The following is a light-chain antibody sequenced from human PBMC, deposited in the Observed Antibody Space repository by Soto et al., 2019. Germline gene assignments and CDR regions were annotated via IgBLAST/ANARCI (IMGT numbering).Light chain of an antibody. J-gene: IGKJ2*01. V-gene: IGKV4-1*01. CDR1: QSVLYSSNNKNY. Sequence: DIVMTQSPDSLAVSLGERATINCKSSQSVLYSSNNKNYLAWYQQKPGQPPKLLIYWASTREFGVPDRFSGSGSVTDFTLTISSLQAEDVAVYYCHQYYSTPYTFGQGTKLEIK. CDR3: HQYYSTPYT. CDR2: WAS.